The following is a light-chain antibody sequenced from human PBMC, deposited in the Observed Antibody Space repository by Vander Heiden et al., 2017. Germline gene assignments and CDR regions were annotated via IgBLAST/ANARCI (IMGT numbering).Light chain of an antibody. CDR2: AAS. CDR3: QQSYSTPRT. V-gene: IGKV1-39*01. Sequence: DIQLTPSPSSLSPSVGDRVTITCRASQSISSYLNWYQQKPGKAPKLLIYAASSLQSGVPSRFSGSGSGTDFTLTISRRQPEDFATYYCQQSYSTPRTFGQGTKLEIK. J-gene: IGKJ2*01. CDR1: QSISSY.